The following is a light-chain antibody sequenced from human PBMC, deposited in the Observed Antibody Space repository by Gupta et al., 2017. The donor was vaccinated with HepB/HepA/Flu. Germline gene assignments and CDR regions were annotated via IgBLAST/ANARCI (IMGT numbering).Light chain of an antibody. CDR2: KDS. J-gene: IGLJ2*01. Sequence: SYELTQPPSVSVSPGQTARITCPGDALPKQYAYWYQQRPGQAPILVMYKDSERPSGIPERFSGSDSGTAVTLTISGVQAEDEADYYCQSADSSGTYVVFGGGTKLTVL. CDR3: QSADSSGTYVV. V-gene: IGLV3-25*03. CDR1: ALPKQY.